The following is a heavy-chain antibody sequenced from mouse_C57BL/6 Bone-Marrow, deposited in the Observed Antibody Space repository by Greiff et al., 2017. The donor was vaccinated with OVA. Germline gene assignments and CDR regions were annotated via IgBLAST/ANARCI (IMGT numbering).Heavy chain of an antibody. J-gene: IGHJ2*01. Sequence: QVQLQQPGAELVRPGTSVKLSCKASGYTFTSYWMHWVKQRPGQGLEWIGVIDPSDSYTNYNQKFKGKATLTVDTSSSTAYMQLSSLTSEDSAVYYCARLGYSNYEGSFDYWGQGTTLTVSS. CDR3: ARLGYSNYEGSFDY. V-gene: IGHV1-59*01. CDR1: GYTFTSYW. CDR2: IDPSDSYT. D-gene: IGHD2-5*01.